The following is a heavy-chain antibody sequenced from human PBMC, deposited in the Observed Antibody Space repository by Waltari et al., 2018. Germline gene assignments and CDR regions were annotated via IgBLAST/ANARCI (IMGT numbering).Heavy chain of an antibody. D-gene: IGHD3-22*01. CDR1: GYSISGYC. V-gene: IGHV4-38-2*01. Sequence: QVQMQESGPGLVKPSETLSLNCAVSGYSISGYCWGWIRQPPGKGLEWIGSIFHSGKTYYNPSLKSRVTLSVDTSKNQISLKLSSVTAADTAVYYCARSSGYYSFSYWGQGTLVTVSS. CDR2: IFHSGKT. J-gene: IGHJ4*02. CDR3: ARSSGYYSFSY.